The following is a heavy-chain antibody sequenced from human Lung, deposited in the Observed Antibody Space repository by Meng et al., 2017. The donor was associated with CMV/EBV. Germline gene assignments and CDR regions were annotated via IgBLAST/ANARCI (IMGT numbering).Heavy chain of an antibody. Sequence: LRLSXTVTGGSISSDDHYWSWIRQTPGKGLEWIGYIYYSGSTYYIPSLKSRVIMSVDTSKNHFSLNLTSVTAADTAVYYCSTWSLVHYNMDVWGQGTAVTVSS. D-gene: IGHD2-8*01. J-gene: IGHJ6*02. CDR2: IYYSGST. CDR3: STWSLVHYNMDV. CDR1: GGSISSDDHY. V-gene: IGHV4-30-4*01.